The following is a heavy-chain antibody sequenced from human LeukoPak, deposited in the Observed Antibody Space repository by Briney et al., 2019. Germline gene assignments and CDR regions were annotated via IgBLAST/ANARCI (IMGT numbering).Heavy chain of an antibody. J-gene: IGHJ3*02. CDR1: GGSISSYY. CDR3: ARLYYGSGSYYAFDI. CDR2: IYHSGST. V-gene: IGHV4-59*12. D-gene: IGHD3-10*01. Sequence: SETLSLTCTVSGGSISSYYWSWIRQPPGKGLERIGEIYHSGSTNYNPSLKSRVTISVDKSKNQFSLKLSSVTAADTAVYYCARLYYGSGSYYAFDIWGQGTMVTVSS.